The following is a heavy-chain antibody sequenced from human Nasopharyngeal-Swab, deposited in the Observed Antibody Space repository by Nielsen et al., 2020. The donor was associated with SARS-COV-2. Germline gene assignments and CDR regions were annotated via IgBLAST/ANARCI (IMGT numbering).Heavy chain of an antibody. CDR3: SRFSVTTAGDY. CDR2: ISSSSTI. V-gene: IGHV3-48*04. D-gene: IGHD4-17*01. CDR1: GFTFSSYS. J-gene: IGHJ4*02. Sequence: GGSLRLSCAASGFTFSSYSMNWVRQAPGKGLEWVSYISSSSTIYYADSVKGRFTISRDNAKNSLYLQMNSLRAEDTAVYYCSRFSVTTAGDYWGQGTLVTVSS.